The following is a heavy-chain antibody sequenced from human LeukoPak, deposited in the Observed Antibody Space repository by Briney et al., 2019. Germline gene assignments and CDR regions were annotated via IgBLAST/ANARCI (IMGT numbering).Heavy chain of an antibody. CDR3: AKAIAAAGTGATTFDY. D-gene: IGHD6-13*01. Sequence: GGSLRLSCAAAGFTFSSYAMSWVRQAPGKGLEWVSAISGSGGSTYYADSVKGRFTISRDNSKNTLYLQMNSLRAEDTAVYYCAKAIAAAGTGATTFDYWGQGTLVTVSS. V-gene: IGHV3-23*01. J-gene: IGHJ4*02. CDR1: GFTFSSYA. CDR2: ISGSGGST.